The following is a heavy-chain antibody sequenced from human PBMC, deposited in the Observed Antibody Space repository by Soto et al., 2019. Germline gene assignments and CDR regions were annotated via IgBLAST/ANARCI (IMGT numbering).Heavy chain of an antibody. J-gene: IGHJ4*02. CDR2: IVVGSGNT. D-gene: IGHD3-10*01. CDR1: GFTFTSSA. CDR3: AREHYGSGKVFDY. Sequence: SVKVSCKASGFTFTSSAVQWVRQARGQRLEWIGWIVVGSGNTNYAQKFQERVTITRDMSTSTAYMEVTRLKSDDTAVYYCAREHYGSGKVFDYWGPGTLVTVSS. V-gene: IGHV1-58*01.